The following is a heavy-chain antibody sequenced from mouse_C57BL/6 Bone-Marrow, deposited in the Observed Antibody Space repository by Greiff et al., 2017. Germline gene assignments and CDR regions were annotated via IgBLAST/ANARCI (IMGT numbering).Heavy chain of an antibody. Sequence: EVKLQESGAELVKPGASVKLSCTASGFNIKDYYMHWVKQRTEQGLEWIGRIDPEDGKTKYAPKFQGKATITADTSSNTAYLQLSSLTSEDTAVYYCARLGMVTEDYWGQGTTPTVSS. J-gene: IGHJ2*01. V-gene: IGHV14-2*01. CDR1: GFNIKDYY. CDR3: ARLGMVTEDY. D-gene: IGHD2-3*01. CDR2: IDPEDGKT.